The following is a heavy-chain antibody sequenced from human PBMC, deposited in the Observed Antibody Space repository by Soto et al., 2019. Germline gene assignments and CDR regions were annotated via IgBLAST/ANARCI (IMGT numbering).Heavy chain of an antibody. Sequence: ASVKVSCKASGYTFTSYYMHWVRQAPGQGLEWMGIINPSGGSTSYAQKFQGRVTMTRDTSTSTVYMELSSLRSEDTAVYYCARERGLMAVAGGLFDPWGQGTLVTVSS. V-gene: IGHV1-46*01. CDR3: ARERGLMAVAGGLFDP. CDR2: INPSGGST. CDR1: GYTFTSYY. J-gene: IGHJ5*02. D-gene: IGHD6-19*01.